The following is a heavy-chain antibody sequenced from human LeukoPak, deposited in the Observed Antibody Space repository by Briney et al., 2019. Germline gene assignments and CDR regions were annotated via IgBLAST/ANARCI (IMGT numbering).Heavy chain of an antibody. J-gene: IGHJ2*01. V-gene: IGHV3-23*01. D-gene: IGHD3-3*01. CDR1: GFTFSSYA. CDR3: AKDGLRFLEWYLGYFDL. Sequence: GGSLRLSCAASGFTFSSYAMSWVRQTPGEGLEWVSRISVSGGSTNYADSVTVRFTISRGNSNNTLYLQMNSLRADDTAAYYCAKDGLRFLEWYLGYFDLWGRGTLVTVSS. CDR2: ISVSGGST.